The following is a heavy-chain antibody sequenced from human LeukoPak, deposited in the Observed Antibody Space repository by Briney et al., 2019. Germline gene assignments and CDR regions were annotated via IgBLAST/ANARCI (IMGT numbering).Heavy chain of an antibody. J-gene: IGHJ4*02. CDR3: AITRPLRWPSYGTDY. V-gene: IGHV3-74*01. D-gene: IGHD4-23*01. CDR2: INSDGSST. CDR1: GFTFSSYW. Sequence: GGSLRLSCAASGFTFSSYWMHWVRQAPGKGLVWVSRINSDGSSTSYADSVKGRFTISRDNAKNTLYLQMNSLRAEDTAVYYCAITRPLRWPSYGTDYWGQGTLVTVSS.